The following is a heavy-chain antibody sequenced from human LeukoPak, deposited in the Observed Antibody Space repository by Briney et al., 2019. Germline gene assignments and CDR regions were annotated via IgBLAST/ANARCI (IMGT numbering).Heavy chain of an antibody. V-gene: IGHV3-7*01. D-gene: IGHD3-22*01. CDR2: IKQDGSEK. CDR1: GFTFSSYW. Sequence: PGGSLRLSCAASGFTFSSYWMSWVRQAPGKGLEWVANIKQDGSEKYYVDSVKGRFTISRDNAKNSLYLQMNSLRAEDTAVYYCARGGFFSSGYCNYWGQGTLVTVSS. CDR3: ARGGFFSSGYCNY. J-gene: IGHJ4*02.